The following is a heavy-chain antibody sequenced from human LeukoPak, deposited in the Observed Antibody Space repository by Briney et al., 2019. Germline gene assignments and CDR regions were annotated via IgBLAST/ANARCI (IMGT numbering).Heavy chain of an antibody. V-gene: IGHV4-4*02. CDR2: IYHSGST. CDR1: GGSISSSNW. Sequence: SGTLSLTCAVSGGSISSSNWWRWVRPPPGKGLEWVGEIYHSGSTNYNPSLKSRVTISVDKSKNQFSLKLSSVPAADTAVYYCARDRAYDILTGYYDDAFDIWGQGTMVTVSS. CDR3: ARDRAYDILTGYYDDAFDI. J-gene: IGHJ3*02. D-gene: IGHD3-9*01.